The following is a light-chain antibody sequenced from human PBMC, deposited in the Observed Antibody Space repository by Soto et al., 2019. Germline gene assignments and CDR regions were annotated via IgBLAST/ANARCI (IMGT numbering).Light chain of an antibody. CDR1: NSDVGGYNF. V-gene: IGLV2-11*01. J-gene: IGLJ3*02. CDR2: AVS. CDR3: CSYTASDIWV. Sequence: QSVLTQPRSVSGSPGQSVTISCTGTNSDVGGYNFVSWYQQLPGKAPKLMISAVSQRPSGVRDRFSGSKSGNTASLTISGLQADDEADYFCCSYTASDIWVFGGGTKLTVL.